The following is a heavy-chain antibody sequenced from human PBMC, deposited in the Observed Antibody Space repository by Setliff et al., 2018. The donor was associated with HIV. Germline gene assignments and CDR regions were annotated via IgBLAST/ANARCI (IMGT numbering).Heavy chain of an antibody. CDR2: INYSGTT. V-gene: IGHV4-34*01. CDR3: ARLTTTYYYDSSAYYHPV. D-gene: IGHD3-22*01. Sequence: SETLSLTCAVYGGSFSGYYWTWIRQTPGKGLEWIGEINYSGTTNYNPSLKGRVNISIDTSKNQFSLKLSSVTAADTAVYYCARLTTTYYYDSSAYYHPVWGQGTLVTVSS. CDR1: GGSFSGYY. J-gene: IGHJ4*02.